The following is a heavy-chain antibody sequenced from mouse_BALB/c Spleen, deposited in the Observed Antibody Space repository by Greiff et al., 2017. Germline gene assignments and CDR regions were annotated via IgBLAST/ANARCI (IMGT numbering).Heavy chain of an antibody. CDR3: ARPVSTMITTNYAMDY. J-gene: IGHJ4*01. CDR2: ISSGGSYT. Sequence: EVKLMESGGDLVKPGGSLKLSCAASGFTFSSYGMSWVRQTPDKRLEWVATISSGGSYTYYPDSVKGRFTISRDNAKNTLYLQMSSLKSEDTAMYYCARPVSTMITTNYAMDYWGQGTSVTVSS. CDR1: GFTFSSYG. V-gene: IGHV5-6*01. D-gene: IGHD2-4*01.